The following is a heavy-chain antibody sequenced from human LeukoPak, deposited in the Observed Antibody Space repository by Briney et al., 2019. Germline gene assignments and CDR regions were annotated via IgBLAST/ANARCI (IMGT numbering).Heavy chain of an antibody. CDR3: ARVGILEAFDI. Sequence: PGGSLRLSCAASGFTFSSYAMSRVRQAPGKGLEWVSAISGSGGSTYYADSVKGRFTISRDNAKNSLYLQMSSLRAEDTAVYYCARVGILEAFDIWGQGTMVTVSS. CDR1: GFTFSSYA. V-gene: IGHV3-23*01. J-gene: IGHJ3*02. CDR2: ISGSGGST. D-gene: IGHD1-1*01.